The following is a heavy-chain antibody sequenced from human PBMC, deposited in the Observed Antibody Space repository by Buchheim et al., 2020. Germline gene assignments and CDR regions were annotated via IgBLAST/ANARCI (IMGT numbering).Heavy chain of an antibody. D-gene: IGHD3-3*01. CDR1: GYSFTSYW. J-gene: IGHJ6*02. V-gene: IGHV5-51*01. CDR3: ARQKIFGVVISYYYYYGMDV. Sequence: EVQLVQSGAEVKKPGESLKISCKGSGYSFTSYWIGWVRQMPGKGLEWMGIIYPGDSDTRYSPSFQGQVTISAEKSISTAYPQWSSLKASDTAMYYCARQKIFGVVISYYYYYGMDVWGQGTT. CDR2: IYPGDSDT.